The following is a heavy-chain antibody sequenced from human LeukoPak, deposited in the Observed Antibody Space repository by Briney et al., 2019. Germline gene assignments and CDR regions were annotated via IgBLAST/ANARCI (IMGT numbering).Heavy chain of an antibody. J-gene: IGHJ6*03. CDR1: GYTFTSYG. Sequence: ASVKVSCKASGYTFTSYGISWVRQAPGQGLEWMGWISAYNGNTNYAQKLQGRVTMTTDTSTSTAYMELSSLRSEDPAVYYCARGLTHKGLRTDYYYYVDVWGKGTTVTVSS. CDR2: ISAYNGNT. CDR3: ARGLTHKGLRTDYYYYVDV. V-gene: IGHV1-18*01. D-gene: IGHD5-12*01.